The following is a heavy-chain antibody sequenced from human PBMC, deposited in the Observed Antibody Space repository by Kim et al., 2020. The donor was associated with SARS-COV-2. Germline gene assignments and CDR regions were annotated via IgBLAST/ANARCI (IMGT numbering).Heavy chain of an antibody. V-gene: IGHV1-58*02. D-gene: IGHD3-22*01. CDR3: AADLGGYYDSSGYYYVRSAFDI. CDR1: GFTFTSSA. J-gene: IGHJ3*02. CDR2: IVVGSGNT. Sequence: SVKVSCKASGFTFTSSAMQWVRQARGQRLEWIGWIVVGSGNTNYAQKFQERVTITRDMSTSTAYMELSSLRSEDTAVYYCAADLGGYYDSSGYYYVRSAFDIWGQGTMVTVSS.